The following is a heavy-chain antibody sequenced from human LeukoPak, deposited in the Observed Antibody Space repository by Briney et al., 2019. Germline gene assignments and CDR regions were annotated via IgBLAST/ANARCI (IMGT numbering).Heavy chain of an antibody. D-gene: IGHD4-17*01. CDR1: GFTFSSYG. Sequence: GGSLRLSCAASGFTFSSYGMHWVRQAPGKGLEWVAVIWYGGSNKYYADSVKGRFTISRDNSKNTLYLQMNSLRAEDTAVYYCAKGAGTTVFEYFDYWGQGTLVTVSS. J-gene: IGHJ4*02. CDR2: IWYGGSNK. CDR3: AKGAGTTVFEYFDY. V-gene: IGHV3-33*06.